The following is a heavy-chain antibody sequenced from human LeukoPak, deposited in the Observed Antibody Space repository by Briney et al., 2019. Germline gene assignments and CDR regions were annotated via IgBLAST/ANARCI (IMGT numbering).Heavy chain of an antibody. CDR1: GFTFRSYA. J-gene: IGHJ4*02. CDR2: ISGGSHTT. V-gene: IGHV3-23*01. CDR3: AKGYYYDSSYHFDY. D-gene: IGHD3-22*01. Sequence: PGGSLRLSCAASGFTFRSYAMSWVRQAPGKGLEWVSGISGGSHTTNYVDSVEGRSTISRDNPKNTLYLQMDSLRAEDTAVYFCAKGYYYDSSYHFDYWGQGTLVTVSS.